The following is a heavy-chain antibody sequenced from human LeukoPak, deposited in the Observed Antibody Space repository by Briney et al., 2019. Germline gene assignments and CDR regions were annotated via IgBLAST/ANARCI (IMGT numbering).Heavy chain of an antibody. D-gene: IGHD5-12*01. CDR3: ARGTRRGYSGYDSSYFDH. Sequence: SETLSLTCTVSGGPISSYYWSWIRQPAGKGREWIGRIYTRGSTNYNPYLKSRVTMSVDTSKNQFSLKLSSVTAADTAVYYCARGTRRGYSGYDSSYFDHWGQGTLVTVSS. CDR1: GGPISSYY. V-gene: IGHV4-4*07. CDR2: IYTRGST. J-gene: IGHJ4*02.